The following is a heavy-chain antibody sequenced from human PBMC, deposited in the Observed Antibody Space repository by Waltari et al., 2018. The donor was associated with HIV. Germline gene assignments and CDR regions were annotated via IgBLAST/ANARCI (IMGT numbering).Heavy chain of an antibody. Sequence: VQLQESGPGLVKPSETLSVTVRVSCGSITSGGYYWSSIRQPQGKGLEWIGHIDHRGTTCYNPSLRSRLSISVDTSKNQFSLGVRSVTAAETAVYYCAKTRGAAGTDYYGMDVWGQGTTVSVSS. CDR3: AKTRGAAGTDYYGMDV. J-gene: IGHJ6*02. D-gene: IGHD1-7*01. CDR2: IDHRGTT. V-gene: IGHV4-31*03. CDR1: CGSITSGGYY.